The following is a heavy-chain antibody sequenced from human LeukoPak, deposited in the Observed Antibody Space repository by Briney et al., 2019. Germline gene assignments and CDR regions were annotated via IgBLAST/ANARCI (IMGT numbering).Heavy chain of an antibody. Sequence: GGSLRLSCAASGFTFSNAWMSWVRQAPGKGLEWVGRIKSKTDGGTTDYAAPVKGRFTISRDDSKNTLYLQMNSLKTEDTAVYYCTTDGYCSGGSCRYYYYYMDVWGKGTTVTVSS. CDR2: IKSKTDGGTT. CDR1: GFTFSNAW. D-gene: IGHD2-15*01. CDR3: TTDGYCSGGSCRYYYYYMDV. J-gene: IGHJ6*03. V-gene: IGHV3-15*01.